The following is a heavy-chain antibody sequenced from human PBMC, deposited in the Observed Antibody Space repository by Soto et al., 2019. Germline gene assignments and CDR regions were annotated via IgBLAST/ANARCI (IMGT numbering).Heavy chain of an antibody. CDR2: INPNSGGT. J-gene: IGHJ6*02. Sequence: GASVKVSCKASGSTFTGYYMHWVRQAPGQGLEWMGWINPNSGGTNYAQKFQGRVTMTRDTSISTAYMELSRLRSDDTAVYYCARDCPITIFGVVINYGMDVWGQGTTVTVSS. CDR1: GSTFTGYY. D-gene: IGHD3-3*01. CDR3: ARDCPITIFGVVINYGMDV. V-gene: IGHV1-2*02.